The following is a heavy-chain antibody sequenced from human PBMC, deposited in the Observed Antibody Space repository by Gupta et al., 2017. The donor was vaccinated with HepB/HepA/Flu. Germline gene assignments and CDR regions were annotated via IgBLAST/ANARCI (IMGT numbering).Heavy chain of an antibody. CDR3: TRHTYYYDSSGYRNWFDP. J-gene: IGHJ5*02. V-gene: IGHV3-73*02. D-gene: IGHD3-22*01. CDR1: GFTFSGYA. CDR2: IRSKANSYAT. Sequence: EVQLVESGGGLVQPGGSLKLSCAASGFTFSGYAMHWVRQASGKGLEWVGRIRSKANSYATAYAASVKGRFTISRDDSKNTAYLQMNSLKTEDTAVYYCTRHTYYYDSSGYRNWFDPWGQGTLVTVSS.